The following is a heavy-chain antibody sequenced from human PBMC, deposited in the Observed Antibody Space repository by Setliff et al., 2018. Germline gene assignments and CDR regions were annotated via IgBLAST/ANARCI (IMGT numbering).Heavy chain of an antibody. CDR2: IYYSGST. Sequence: SETLSLTCTVSGGSISSYYWSWIRQPPGKGLEWIGYIYYSGSTNYNPSLKSRVTISVDTSKNQFSLKLSSVTAADTAVYYCARGRSGYANYWGQGTLVTVS. V-gene: IGHV4-59*01. J-gene: IGHJ4*02. CDR1: GGSISSYY. CDR3: ARGRSGYANY. D-gene: IGHD5-12*01.